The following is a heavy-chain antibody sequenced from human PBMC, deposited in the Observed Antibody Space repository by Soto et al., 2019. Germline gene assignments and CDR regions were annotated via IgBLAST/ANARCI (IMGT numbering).Heavy chain of an antibody. CDR3: ASGSIAAAGTTLDY. Sequence: QVQLVQSGAEVKKPGSSMKVSCKASGGTFSSYTISWVRQAPGQGLEWMGRIIPILGIANYAQKFQGRVTITADKSTSTAYMELSSLRSEDTAVYYCASGSIAAAGTTLDYWGQGTLVTVSS. D-gene: IGHD6-13*01. V-gene: IGHV1-69*02. CDR2: IIPILGIA. J-gene: IGHJ4*02. CDR1: GGTFSSYT.